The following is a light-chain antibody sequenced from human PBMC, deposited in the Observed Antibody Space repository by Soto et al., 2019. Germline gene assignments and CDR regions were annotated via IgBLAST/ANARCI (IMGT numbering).Light chain of an antibody. V-gene: IGKV3-20*01. CDR3: QQYGSSPWP. CDR2: GTS. Sequence: TNSPSTVSLTPGERAPHSCRTSQSVSSSYLAWYQQKPGQAPRLLIYGTSTRATGIPDRFSGSGSGTDFTLTISRLEPEDFAVYYCQQYGSSPWPFGQGTKV. J-gene: IGKJ1*01. CDR1: QSVSSSY.